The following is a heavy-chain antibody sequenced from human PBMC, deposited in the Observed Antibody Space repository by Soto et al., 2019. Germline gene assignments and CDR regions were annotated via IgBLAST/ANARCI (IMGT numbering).Heavy chain of an antibody. CDR2: IYYSGST. D-gene: IGHD4-17*01. CDR1: GGSISSYY. J-gene: IGHJ5*02. CDR3: ARSRSMTTVRSGWFDP. Sequence: PSETLSLTCTVSGGSISSYYWSWIRQPPGKGLEWIGYIYYSGSTNYNPSLKSRVTISVDTSKNQFSLKLSSVTAADTAVYYCARSRSMTTVRSGWFDPWGQGTLVTVSS. V-gene: IGHV4-59*08.